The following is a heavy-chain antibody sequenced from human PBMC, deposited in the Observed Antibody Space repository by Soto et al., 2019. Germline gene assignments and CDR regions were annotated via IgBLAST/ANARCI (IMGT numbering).Heavy chain of an antibody. CDR2: VFWNDEK. D-gene: IGHD3-10*01. J-gene: IGHJ4*02. V-gene: IGHV2-5*01. CDR3: TLRTLGARGSYLRPFES. Sequence: QITFKESGPTLVKPTQTLTLTCAFSGFSFTTTGVEVGWVRQPPGKALEWLAVVFWNDEKRYSPSLRVRLSITKDTSKEQVVHKMTNMDPVDTATYFCTLRTLGARGSYLRPFESWGQGTLVTVSS. CDR1: GFSFTTTGVE.